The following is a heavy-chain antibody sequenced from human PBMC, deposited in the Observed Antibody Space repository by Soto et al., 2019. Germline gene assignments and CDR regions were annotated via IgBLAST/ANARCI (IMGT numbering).Heavy chain of an antibody. CDR3: AKQGPYYYDSSGYYYSDYFDY. CDR1: GFTFSSYA. D-gene: IGHD3-22*01. CDR2: ISGSGGST. V-gene: IGHV3-23*01. J-gene: IGHJ4*02. Sequence: EVQLLESGGGLVQPGGSLRLSCAASGFTFSSYAMSWVRQAPGKGLEWVSAISGSGGSTYYADSVKGRFTISRDNSKNTLYLQMNSLSAEDTAVYYCAKQGPYYYDSSGYYYSDYFDYWGQGTLVTVSS.